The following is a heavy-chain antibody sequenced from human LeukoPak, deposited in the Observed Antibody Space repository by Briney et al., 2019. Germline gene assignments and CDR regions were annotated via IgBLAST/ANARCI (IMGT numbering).Heavy chain of an antibody. D-gene: IGHD1-26*01. CDR3: AKRSPYYFDY. V-gene: IGHV3-23*01. CDR2: IGSGGNT. Sequence: GGSLRLSCAASGFTFSSYAIGWVRQAPGRGLEWVSTIGSGGNTYYADSGKGRFTISRDSSKNTIYLQMNSLRAEETASYSRAKRSPYYFDYWGQGPLVTVSS. J-gene: IGHJ4*02. CDR1: GFTFSSYA.